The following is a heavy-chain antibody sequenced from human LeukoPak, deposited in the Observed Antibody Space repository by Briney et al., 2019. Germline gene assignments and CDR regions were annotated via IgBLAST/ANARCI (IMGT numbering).Heavy chain of an antibody. CDR1: GFTFSSYD. D-gene: IGHD6-19*01. V-gene: IGHV3-13*01. CDR3: AKEISSGWYSVRYFDY. CDR2: SGIAGDT. J-gene: IGHJ4*02. Sequence: GGSLRLSCAASGFTFSSYDMHWVRQAPGRGLEWVSASGIAGDTYYPDSVKGRFTISRENAKNSMYLQMNSLRAEDTAVYYCAKEISSGWYSVRYFDYWGQGTLVTVSS.